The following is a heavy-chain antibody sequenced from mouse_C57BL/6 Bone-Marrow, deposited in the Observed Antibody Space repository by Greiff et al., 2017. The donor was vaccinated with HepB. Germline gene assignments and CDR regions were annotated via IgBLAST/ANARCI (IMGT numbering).Heavy chain of an antibody. J-gene: IGHJ1*03. CDR2: IDPENGDT. CDR3: TTYYCGSRHWYFGV. Sequence: EVQLQQSGAELVRPGASVKLSCTASGFNIKDDYMHWVKQRPEQGLEWIGWIDPENGDTEYASKFQGKATITADTSSNTAYLQLSSLTYEDTAVYYCTTYYCGSRHWYFGVWGTGTTFTVSS. D-gene: IGHD1-1*01. V-gene: IGHV14-4*01. CDR1: GFNIKDDY.